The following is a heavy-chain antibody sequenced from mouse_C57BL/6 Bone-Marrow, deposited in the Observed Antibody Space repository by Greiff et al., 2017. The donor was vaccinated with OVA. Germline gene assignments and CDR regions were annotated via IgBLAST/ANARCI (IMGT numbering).Heavy chain of an antibody. CDR3: VGSQYYVDY. J-gene: IGHJ2*01. CDR2: IYPRSGNT. D-gene: IGHD1-1*02. CDR1: GYTFTSYG. V-gene: IGHV1-81*01. Sequence: QVQLQQSGAELARPGASVKLSCKASGYTFTSYGIRWVKQRTGQGLAWIGDIYPRSGNTYYNQKFQGKATLTADKSSSAAYMELRSLTSEDAAVYCCVGSQYYVDYWGQGTTLTVSS.